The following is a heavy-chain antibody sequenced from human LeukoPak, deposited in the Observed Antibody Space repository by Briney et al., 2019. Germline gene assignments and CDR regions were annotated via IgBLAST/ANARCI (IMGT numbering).Heavy chain of an antibody. Sequence: GGSLRLSCAVSGFIFSSYSMNWVRQAPGKGLEWVSHISSSSTSKYSADSVKGRFTISRDNAKNSLYLQMNSLRAEDTAVYYCARGQYGMDVWGQGTTVTVSS. J-gene: IGHJ6*02. CDR3: ARGQYGMDV. CDR2: ISSSSTSK. CDR1: GFIFSSYS. V-gene: IGHV3-48*04.